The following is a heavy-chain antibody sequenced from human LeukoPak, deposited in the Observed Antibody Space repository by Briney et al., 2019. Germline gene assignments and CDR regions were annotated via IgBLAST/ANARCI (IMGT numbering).Heavy chain of an antibody. D-gene: IGHD1-1*01. CDR2: ISSSSTYI. CDR3: ARDLKGNWNDQGGYAH. J-gene: IGHJ4*02. CDR1: GFTFSDYP. V-gene: IGHV3-21*01. Sequence: GGSLRLSCAASGFTFSDYPMNWVRQAPGKGLEWIASISSSSTYIFSADSLKGRFTISRDDAKDSLFLHMNSLRAEDTAVYYCARDLKGNWNDQGGYAHWGRGTLVTVSS.